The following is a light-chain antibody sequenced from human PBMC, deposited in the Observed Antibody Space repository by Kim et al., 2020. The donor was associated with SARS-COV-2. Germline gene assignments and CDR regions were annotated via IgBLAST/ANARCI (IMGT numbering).Light chain of an antibody. V-gene: IGLV2-14*01. CDR3: SSYTSTSTLV. CDR2: EVN. CDR1: TSDFGGYNY. J-gene: IGLJ1*01. Sequence: QSALTQPASVSGSPGQSITISCTGTTSDFGGYNYVSWYQQHTGKAPKLIIYEVNDRPPGVSNRFSGYKSGNTASLTISGLQAEDEADYYCSSYTSTSTLVFGTGTKVIVL.